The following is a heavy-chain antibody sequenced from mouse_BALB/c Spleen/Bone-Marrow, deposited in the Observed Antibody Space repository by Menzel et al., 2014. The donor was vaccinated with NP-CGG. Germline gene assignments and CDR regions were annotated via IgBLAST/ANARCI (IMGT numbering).Heavy chain of an antibody. D-gene: IGHD2-10*02. Sequence: LQESGAELMKPGASVKISCKATGYTFSSYWIEWVKQRPGHGLEWIGEILPGSGSTNYNEKFKGKATFTADTSSNTAYMQLSSLTSEDSAVYYCARGGYGNVYYAMDYWGQGTSVTVSS. J-gene: IGHJ4*01. CDR2: ILPGSGST. CDR1: GYTFSSYW. CDR3: ARGGYGNVYYAMDY. V-gene: IGHV1-9*01.